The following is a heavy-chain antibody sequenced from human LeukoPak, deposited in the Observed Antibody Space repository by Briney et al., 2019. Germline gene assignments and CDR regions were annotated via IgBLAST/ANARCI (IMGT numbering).Heavy chain of an antibody. CDR1: GFTFSSYG. CDR2: ISYDGSNK. CDR3: ARDGRVGGGSSRFDY. J-gene: IGHJ4*02. V-gene: IGHV3-33*01. D-gene: IGHD2-15*01. Sequence: PGTSLRLSCAASGFTFSSYGMHWVRQAPGKGLEWVAFISYDGSNKYYADSVKGRFTISRDNSKNTLYLQVNSLRAEDTAVYYCARDGRVGGGSSRFDYWGQGTLVTVSS.